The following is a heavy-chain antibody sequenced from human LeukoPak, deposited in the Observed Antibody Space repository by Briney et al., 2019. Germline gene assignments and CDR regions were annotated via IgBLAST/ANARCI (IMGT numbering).Heavy chain of an antibody. CDR2: IIPILGIA. Sequence: ASVKVSCKASGYTFTSNGISWVRQAPGQGLEWMGRIIPILGIANYAQKFQGRVTITADKSTSTAYMELSSLRSEDTAVYYCARSGSIAARQGGDWFDPWGQGTLVTVSS. J-gene: IGHJ5*02. CDR1: GYTFTSNG. V-gene: IGHV1-69*04. CDR3: ARSGSIAARQGGDWFDP. D-gene: IGHD6-6*01.